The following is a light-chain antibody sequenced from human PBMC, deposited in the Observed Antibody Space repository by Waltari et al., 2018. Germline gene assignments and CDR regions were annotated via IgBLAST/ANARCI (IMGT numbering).Light chain of an antibody. J-gene: IGLJ3*02. CDR2: KVS. V-gene: IGLV3-25*03. Sequence: SYDLTQPPSVSVSPGQTARITCSGVALPKQYAFWYQQKPGQPPVLVIYKVSERPSGILERFSCSSAVTTVTLTISGVQAEDEADYYCQAADSSGIWVFGGGTKVTVL. CDR1: ALPKQY. CDR3: QAADSSGIWV.